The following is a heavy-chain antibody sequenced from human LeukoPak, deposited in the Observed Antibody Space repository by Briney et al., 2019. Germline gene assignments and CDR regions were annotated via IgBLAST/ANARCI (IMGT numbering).Heavy chain of an antibody. CDR1: GGSVSSSSYY. CDR2: IYYSGST. J-gene: IGHJ5*02. CDR3: ARGGDWFDP. D-gene: IGHD3-16*01. V-gene: IGHV4-39*07. Sequence: SETLSLTCTVSGGSVSSSSYYWGWIRQPPGKGLEWIGSIYYSGSTYYNPSLKSRVTISVDTSKNQFSLKLSSVTAADTAVYYCARGGDWFDPWGQGTLVTVSS.